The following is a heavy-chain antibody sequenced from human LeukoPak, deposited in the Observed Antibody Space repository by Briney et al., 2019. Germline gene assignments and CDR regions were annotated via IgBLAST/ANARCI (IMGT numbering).Heavy chain of an antibody. CDR3: ARERRNVVVVAALAY. J-gene: IGHJ4*02. Sequence: ASVKVSCKASGYTFTGYYMHWVRQAPGQGLEWMGWINPNGGGTNYAQKFQGRVTMTRDTSISTAYMELSRLRSDDTAVYYCARERRNVVVVAALAYWGQGTLVTVSS. V-gene: IGHV1-2*02. D-gene: IGHD2-15*01. CDR1: GYTFTGYY. CDR2: INPNGGGT.